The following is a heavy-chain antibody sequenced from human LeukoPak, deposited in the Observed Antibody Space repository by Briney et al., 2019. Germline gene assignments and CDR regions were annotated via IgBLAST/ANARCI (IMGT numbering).Heavy chain of an antibody. CDR2: MSYDGNKE. D-gene: IGHD5-24*01. CDR3: VKDARSFYSYTNGSSDY. Sequence: GGSLRLSCAASGFTFSHYGIHWVRQAPGKGLEWVAVMSYDGNKEQYADSVKGRFIVSRNNSKNTLYLQMNSLRPEDTVIYYCVKDARSFYSYTNGSSDYWGPGTVVTVSS. CDR1: GFTFSHYG. J-gene: IGHJ4*02. V-gene: IGHV3-30*18.